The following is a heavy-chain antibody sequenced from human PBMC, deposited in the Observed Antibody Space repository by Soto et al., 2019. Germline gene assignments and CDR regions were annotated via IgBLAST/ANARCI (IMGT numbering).Heavy chain of an antibody. D-gene: IGHD3-16*02. Sequence: PSETLSLTCTVSGGSISSSSYYWGWIRQPPGKGLEWIGSIYYSGSTYYNPSLKSRVTISVDTSKNQFSLKLSSVTAADTAVYYCARFEPTFGGVIPAYWGQGTLVTVSS. CDR3: ARFEPTFGGVIPAY. CDR1: GGSISSSSYY. V-gene: IGHV4-39*01. CDR2: IYYSGST. J-gene: IGHJ4*02.